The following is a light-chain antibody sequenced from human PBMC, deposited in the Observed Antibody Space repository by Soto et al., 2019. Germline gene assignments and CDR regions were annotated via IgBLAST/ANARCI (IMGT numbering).Light chain of an antibody. J-gene: IGKJ1*01. CDR2: WAS. CDR3: QQDYRPWT. Sequence: DIVMTQSPDSLAVSLGERATINCKSSQSVLYSSNNKNYLAWYQQKPGQPPKLLIYWASTRESGVPDRFSGSGSGTDFTLTISSLQAEDVAVYYCQQDYRPWTFGQGTKLELK. CDR1: QSVLYSSNNKNY. V-gene: IGKV4-1*01.